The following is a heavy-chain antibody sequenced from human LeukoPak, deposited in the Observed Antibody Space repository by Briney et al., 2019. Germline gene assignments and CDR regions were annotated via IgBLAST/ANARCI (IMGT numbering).Heavy chain of an antibody. D-gene: IGHD3-22*01. V-gene: IGHV1-46*01. CDR1: GYTFTSYY. CDR2: INPSGGST. CDR3: ARDREYYDSSGPRAGLDWFDP. J-gene: IGHJ5*02. Sequence: GASVKVSCKASGYTFTSYYMHWVRQAPGQGLEWMGIINPSGGSTSYAQKFQGRVTMTRDTSTSTVYMELSSLRSEDTAVYYCARDREYYDSSGPRAGLDWFDPWGQGTLVTVSS.